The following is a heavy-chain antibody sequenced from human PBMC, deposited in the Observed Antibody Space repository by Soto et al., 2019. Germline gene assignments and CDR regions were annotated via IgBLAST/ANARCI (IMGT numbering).Heavy chain of an antibody. CDR3: AREELNCGGDCFAF. Sequence: EVQLVESGGGLVQPGRSLRLSCAASGFTFSSYEFNWVRQAPGKGLEWISYIGTSDTNIYYAGSVKGRFTASRDNAKNSVYLQMNSLRAEDTAIYYCAREELNCGGDCFAFWCQGALVTVSS. J-gene: IGHJ4*02. CDR2: IGTSDTNI. V-gene: IGHV3-48*03. CDR1: GFTFSSYE. D-gene: IGHD2-21*01.